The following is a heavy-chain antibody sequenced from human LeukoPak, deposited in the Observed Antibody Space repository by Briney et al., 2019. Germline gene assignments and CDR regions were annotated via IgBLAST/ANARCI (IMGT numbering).Heavy chain of an antibody. CDR1: GGSISSGGYY. J-gene: IGHJ3*02. D-gene: IGHD2-15*01. CDR2: IYYSGST. Sequence: SQTLSLTCTVSGGSISSGGYYWSWIRQHPGKGLEWIGYIYYSGSTYYNPSLKSRVTISVDTSKNQFSLKLSSVTAADTAVYYCARARMAGKRLRIPDAFDIWGQGTMVTVSS. V-gene: IGHV4-31*03. CDR3: ARARMAGKRLRIPDAFDI.